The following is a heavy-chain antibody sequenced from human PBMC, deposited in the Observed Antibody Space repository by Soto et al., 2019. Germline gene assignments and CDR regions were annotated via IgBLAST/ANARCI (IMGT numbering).Heavy chain of an antibody. D-gene: IGHD2-21*01. Sequence: QVQLVESGGGVVQPGRSLRLSCAASGFTFRSHGMHWVRQAPGKGLEWVAVIWYDGSDKYYGDSVKGRFTISRDNSKNALYLQGNNLRAEDTAVYFCARWGDDRTFEIWGQGTMVTVSS. CDR3: ARWGDDRTFEI. J-gene: IGHJ3*02. CDR1: GFTFRSHG. V-gene: IGHV3-33*03. CDR2: IWYDGSDK.